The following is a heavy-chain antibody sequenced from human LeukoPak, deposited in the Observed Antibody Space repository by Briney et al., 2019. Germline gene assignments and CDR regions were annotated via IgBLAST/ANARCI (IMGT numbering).Heavy chain of an antibody. V-gene: IGHV4-34*01. CDR3: ARGWWEPPGHFDY. D-gene: IGHD2-15*01. CDR1: GGSFSGYY. Sequence: SETLSLTCAVYGGSFSGYYWSWIRQPPGKGLEWIGEINHSGSTNYNPSLKSRVTISVDTSKNQFSLKLSSETAADTAVYYCARGWWEPPGHFDYWGQGTLVTVSS. CDR2: INHSGST. J-gene: IGHJ4*02.